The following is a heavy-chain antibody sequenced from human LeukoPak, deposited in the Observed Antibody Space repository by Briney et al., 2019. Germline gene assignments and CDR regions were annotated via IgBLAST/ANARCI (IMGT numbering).Heavy chain of an antibody. Sequence: GRSLRLSCAASGFTFSSYGMHWVRQAPGKGLEWVAVIWYDGSNKYYADSVKGRFTISRDNSKNTLYLQMNSLRAEDTAVYYCANSDSSGWWGGRFDYWGQGTLVTVSS. CDR1: GFTFSSYG. J-gene: IGHJ4*02. D-gene: IGHD6-19*01. V-gene: IGHV3-33*06. CDR3: ANSDSSGWWGGRFDY. CDR2: IWYDGSNK.